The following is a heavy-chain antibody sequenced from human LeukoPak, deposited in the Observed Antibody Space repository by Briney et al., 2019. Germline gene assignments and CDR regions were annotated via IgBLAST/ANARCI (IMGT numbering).Heavy chain of an antibody. CDR1: GFTVSSNY. V-gene: IGHV3-66*01. D-gene: IGHD3-10*01. Sequence: GGSLRLSCAASGFTVSSNYMSWVRQAPGKGLEWVSVIYSGGSTYYADSVKGRFTISRDNAKNSLYLQMNSLRAEDTAVYYCAREPRGVRGVSIDYWGQGTLVTVSS. J-gene: IGHJ4*02. CDR3: AREPRGVRGVSIDY. CDR2: IYSGGST.